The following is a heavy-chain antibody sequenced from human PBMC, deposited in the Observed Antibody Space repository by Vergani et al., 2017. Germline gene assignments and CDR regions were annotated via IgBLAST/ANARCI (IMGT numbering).Heavy chain of an antibody. CDR1: GYPVNSGYY. D-gene: IGHD3-10*01. CDR3: ARQISFGELFQSYYYYGMDV. V-gene: IGHV4-38-2*02. Sequence: QVQLRESGPGLVKPSETLSLSCTMSGYPVNSGYYWAWIRQTAAKGLEWIGSAYHSGATYFNPSLESRVTILLDTSRKQFSLRLNSVTAADTAVDYCARQISFGELFQSYYYYGMDVWGQGTTVTVSS. J-gene: IGHJ6*02. CDR2: AYHSGAT.